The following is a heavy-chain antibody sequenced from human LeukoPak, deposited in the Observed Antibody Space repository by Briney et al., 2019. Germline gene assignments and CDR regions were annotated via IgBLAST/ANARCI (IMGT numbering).Heavy chain of an antibody. D-gene: IGHD2/OR15-2a*01. CDR1: GYTFTFYD. Sequence: ASVRVSCKASGYTFTFYDINWVRQAAGQGLEWMGWMNPDSGNTDFAQKFQGRVTMNRNTSISTAYMELSSLTSEDTAVYYCAVHLPGDYLDPWGQGTLVTVSS. V-gene: IGHV1-8*01. J-gene: IGHJ5*02. CDR3: AVHLPGDYLDP. CDR2: MNPDSGNT.